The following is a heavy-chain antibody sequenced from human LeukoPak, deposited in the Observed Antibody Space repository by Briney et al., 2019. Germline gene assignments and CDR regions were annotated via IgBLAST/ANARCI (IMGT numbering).Heavy chain of an antibody. V-gene: IGHV1-8*01. CDR1: GYTFTSYD. J-gene: IGHJ4*02. Sequence: ASVKVSCKASGYTFTSYDINWVRQATGQGLEWMGWMNPNSGNTGYAQKFQGRVTMTRDTSISTAYMELSSLRSEDTAVYYCATQAPGLAAPFDYWGQGTLVTVSS. D-gene: IGHD6-25*01. CDR2: MNPNSGNT. CDR3: ATQAPGLAAPFDY.